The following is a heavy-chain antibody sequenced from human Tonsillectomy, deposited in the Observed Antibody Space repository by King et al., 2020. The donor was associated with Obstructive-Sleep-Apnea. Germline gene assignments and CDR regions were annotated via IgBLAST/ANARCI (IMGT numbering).Heavy chain of an antibody. CDR2: TSPNSGGT. CDR1: GYTLTGTF. Sequence: VQLVESGAEVKKPGASVKVSCKASGYTLTGTFIHWLRQAPGQGFEWMGWTSPNSGGTNYAQKFQGRVTMTRDTSISTAYMELSGLRSDDTAVYYCAKSEDYWGQGTLVTVSS. J-gene: IGHJ4*02. CDR3: AKSEDY. V-gene: IGHV1-2*02.